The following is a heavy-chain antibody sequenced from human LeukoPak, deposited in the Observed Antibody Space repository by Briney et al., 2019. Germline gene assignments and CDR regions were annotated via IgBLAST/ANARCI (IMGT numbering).Heavy chain of an antibody. CDR2: ISSSSTTI. CDR1: GFTFSSYT. Sequence: GGSLRLSCAASGFTFSSYTMNWVRQAPGKGLEWVSYISSSSTTIYYADSVKGRFTISRDNAKNSLYLQMNSLRAEDTAVYYCARDLSVRVGGYSYGLGAFDIWGQGTMLTVSS. CDR3: ARDLSVRVGGYSYGLGAFDI. V-gene: IGHV3-48*01. J-gene: IGHJ3*02. D-gene: IGHD5-18*01.